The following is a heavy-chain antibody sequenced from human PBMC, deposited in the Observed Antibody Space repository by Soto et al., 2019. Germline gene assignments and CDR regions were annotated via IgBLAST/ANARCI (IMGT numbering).Heavy chain of an antibody. CDR1: GFTFSSYS. D-gene: IGHD1-26*01. J-gene: IGHJ3*02. CDR3: ARGWPGAILSGSYEMAFDI. V-gene: IGHV3-48*02. Sequence: PGGSLRLSCAASGFTFSSYSMNWVRQAPGKGLEWVSYISSSSSTIYYADSVKGRFTISRDNAKNSLYLQMNSLRDEDTAVYYCARGWPGAILSGSYEMAFDIWGQGKMVTVSS. CDR2: ISSSSSTI.